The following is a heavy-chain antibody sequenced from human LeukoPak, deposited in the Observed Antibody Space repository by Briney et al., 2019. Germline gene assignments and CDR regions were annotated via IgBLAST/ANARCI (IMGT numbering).Heavy chain of an antibody. D-gene: IGHD3-10*01. J-gene: IGHJ5*02. V-gene: IGHV4-34*01. CDR1: GGSFSGYY. CDR3: ARGSGSYYRPKFPWFDP. Sequence: SETLSLTCAVYGGSFSGYYWSWIRQPPGKGLEWIGEINHSGSTNYSPSLKSRVTISVDTSKNQFSLKLSSVTAADTAVYYCARGSGSYYRPKFPWFDPWGQGTLVTVSS. CDR2: INHSGST.